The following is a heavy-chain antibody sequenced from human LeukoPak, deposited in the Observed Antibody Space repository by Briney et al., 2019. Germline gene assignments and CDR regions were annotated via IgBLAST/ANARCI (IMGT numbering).Heavy chain of an antibody. J-gene: IGHJ4*02. CDR3: ARSGGLIPAAHDY. V-gene: IGHV4-59*01. CDR2: IYYSGST. CDR1: GGSISSYY. Sequence: SETPSLTCTVFGGSISSYYWSWIRQPPGKGLEWIGYIYYSGSTNYNPSLKSRVTISVDTSKNQFSLKLSSVTAADTAVYYCARSGGLIPAAHDYWGQGTLVTVSS. D-gene: IGHD2-2*01.